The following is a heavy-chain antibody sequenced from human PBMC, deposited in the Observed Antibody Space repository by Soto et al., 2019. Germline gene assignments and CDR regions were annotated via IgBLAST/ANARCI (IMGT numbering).Heavy chain of an antibody. J-gene: IGHJ6*02. V-gene: IGHV4-34*01. Sequence: SETLSLTCAVYGGSFSGYYWSWIRQPPGKGLEWIGEINHSGSTNYNPSLKSRVTISVDTSKNQFSLKLSSVTAADTAVYYCGRGVTAIFGVVITYGMDVWGQGTTVTVSS. CDR3: GRGVTAIFGVVITYGMDV. CDR2: INHSGST. D-gene: IGHD3-3*01. CDR1: GGSFSGYY.